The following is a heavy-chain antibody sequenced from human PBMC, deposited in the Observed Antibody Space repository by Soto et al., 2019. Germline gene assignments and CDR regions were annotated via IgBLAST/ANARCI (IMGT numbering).Heavy chain of an antibody. J-gene: IGHJ6*02. CDR3: ARGWAELSYYYGMDV. CDR2: ISAYNGNT. V-gene: IGHV1-18*01. D-gene: IGHD1-1*01. CDR1: GYTFTSYG. Sequence: ASVKVSCKASGYTFTSYGISWVRQAPGQGLEWMGWISAYNGNTNYAQKLQGRVTMTTDTSTSTAYMELRSLRSDDTAVYYCARGWAELSYYYGMDVWGQGTTVTVSS.